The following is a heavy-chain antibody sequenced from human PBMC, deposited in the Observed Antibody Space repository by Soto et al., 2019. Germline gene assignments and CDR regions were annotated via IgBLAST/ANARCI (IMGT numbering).Heavy chain of an antibody. CDR3: ARDQAHYFEVVIMDYYGMDV. CDR2: ISYDGSNK. Sequence: GGSLRLSCAASGFTFSSYAMHWVRQAPGKGLEWVAVISYDGSNKYYADSVKGRFTISRDNSKNTLNLQMNSLRAEDTAVYYCARDQAHYFEVVIMDYYGMDVWGQGTTVTVSS. D-gene: IGHD3-3*01. J-gene: IGHJ6*02. CDR1: GFTFSSYA. V-gene: IGHV3-30-3*01.